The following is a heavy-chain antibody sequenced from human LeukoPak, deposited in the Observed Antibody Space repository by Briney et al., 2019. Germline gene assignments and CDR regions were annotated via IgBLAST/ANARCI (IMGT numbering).Heavy chain of an antibody. CDR2: MYTSGSP. V-gene: IGHV4-61*02. CDR1: GRSISSSNYY. CDR3: ARDRGITTARGVPSWFDP. D-gene: IGHD3-10*01. Sequence: SDTLSLTCTLSGRSISSSNYYWTWIRQPAGKGLEWIGRMYTSGSPSYSPSLRSRVTISVDTSTNQFSLKLTSVTAADTAVYYCARDRGITTARGVPSWFDPWGPGILVTVSS. J-gene: IGHJ5*02.